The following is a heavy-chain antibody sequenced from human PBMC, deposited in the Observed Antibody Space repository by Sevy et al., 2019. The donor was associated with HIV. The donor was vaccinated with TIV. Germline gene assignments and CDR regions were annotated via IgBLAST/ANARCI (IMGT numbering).Heavy chain of an antibody. Sequence: GGSLRLSCAASGFTFSSYSMNWVRQAPGKGLEWVSYISSSSSTIYYADSVKGRFTISRDNVKNSLYLQMNSLRDEDTAVYYCARAPTVVVITTFYYYGMDVWGQGTTVTVSS. D-gene: IGHD3-22*01. V-gene: IGHV3-48*02. J-gene: IGHJ6*02. CDR1: GFTFSSYS. CDR3: ARAPTVVVITTFYYYGMDV. CDR2: ISSSSSTI.